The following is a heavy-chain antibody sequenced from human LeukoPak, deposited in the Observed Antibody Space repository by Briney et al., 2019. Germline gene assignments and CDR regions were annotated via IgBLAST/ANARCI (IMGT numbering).Heavy chain of an antibody. CDR1: GFIFSRYW. Sequence: PGGSLRLSCATSGFIFSRYWMSWVRQAPGKGLEWVANINQDESERNYVDSVKGRFTISRDNSKNTLYLQMNSLRAEDTAVYYCAKDTGEWELPRPPNYWGQGTLVTVSS. J-gene: IGHJ4*02. D-gene: IGHD1-26*01. V-gene: IGHV3-7*03. CDR2: INQDESER. CDR3: AKDTGEWELPRPPNY.